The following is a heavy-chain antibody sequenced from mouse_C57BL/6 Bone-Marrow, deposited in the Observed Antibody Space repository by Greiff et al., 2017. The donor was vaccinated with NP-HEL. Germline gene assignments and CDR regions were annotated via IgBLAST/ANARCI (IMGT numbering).Heavy chain of an antibody. J-gene: IGHJ2*01. V-gene: IGHV1-55*01. D-gene: IGHD1-3*01. CDR2: IYPGSGST. CDR1: GYTFTSYW. CDR3: ARSYMNGGY. Sequence: QVQLQQPGAELVKPGASVKMSCKASGYTFTSYWITWVKQRPGQGLEWIGDIYPGSGSTNYNEQVKSKATMTVDTPSSTAYMQLSSLTSEDSAVYYCARSYMNGGYWGQGTTLTVSS.